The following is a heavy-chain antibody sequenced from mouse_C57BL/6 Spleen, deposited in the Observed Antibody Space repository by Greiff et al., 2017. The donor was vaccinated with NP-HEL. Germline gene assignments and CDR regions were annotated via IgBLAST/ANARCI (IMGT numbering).Heavy chain of an antibody. D-gene: IGHD2-2*01. J-gene: IGHJ2*01. CDR1: GYTFTSYW. Sequence: QVQLQQPGAELVRPGSSVKLSCKASGYTFTSYWMDWVKQRPGQGLEWIGNIYPSDSETHYNQKFKDKATLTVDKSSSTAYMQLSSLTSEDSAVYYCARSGLRYYFDYWGQGTILTVSS. CDR2: IYPSDSET. V-gene: IGHV1-61*01. CDR3: ARSGLRYYFDY.